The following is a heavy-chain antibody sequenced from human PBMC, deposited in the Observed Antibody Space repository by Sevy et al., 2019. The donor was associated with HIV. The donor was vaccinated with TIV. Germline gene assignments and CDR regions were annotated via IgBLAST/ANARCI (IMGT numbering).Heavy chain of an antibody. Sequence: GGSLRLSCAASGFTFSSYAMSWVRQAPGKGLEWVSAISGSGGSTYYADSAKGRFTISRDNSKNTLYLQMNSLRAEDTAVYYCAKDPNPYSSSWYDDYWGQGTLVTVSS. J-gene: IGHJ4*02. CDR2: ISGSGGST. CDR1: GFTFSSYA. V-gene: IGHV3-23*01. CDR3: AKDPNPYSSSWYDDY. D-gene: IGHD6-13*01.